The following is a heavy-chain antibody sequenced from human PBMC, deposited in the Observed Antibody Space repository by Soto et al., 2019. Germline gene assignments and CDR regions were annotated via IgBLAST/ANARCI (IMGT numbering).Heavy chain of an antibody. J-gene: IGHJ4*02. CDR3: AKISSGSPKYYFDY. Sequence: RGSLRLSCAASGFTFSSYAMSWVRQAPGKGLEWVSGISGSGGSTYYADSVKGRFTISRDNSKNTLYLQMNSLRAEDTAVYYCAKISSGSPKYYFDYWGQGTLVTVSS. D-gene: IGHD3-10*01. V-gene: IGHV3-23*01. CDR2: ISGSGGST. CDR1: GFTFSSYA.